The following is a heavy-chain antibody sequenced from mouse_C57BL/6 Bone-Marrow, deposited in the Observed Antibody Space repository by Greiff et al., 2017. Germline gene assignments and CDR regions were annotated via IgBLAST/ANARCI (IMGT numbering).Heavy chain of an antibody. CDR2: IYPGSGST. Sequence: VQLQQPGAELVKPGASVKMSCKAPGYTFTSYWITWVKQRPGQGLEWIGDIYPGSGSTNYNEKFKSKATLTVDTSSSTAYMQLSSLTSEDSAVYYCAREDYYGYESFAYWGQGTLVTVSA. J-gene: IGHJ3*01. CDR3: AREDYYGYESFAY. CDR1: GYTFTSYW. D-gene: IGHD2-2*01. V-gene: IGHV1-55*01.